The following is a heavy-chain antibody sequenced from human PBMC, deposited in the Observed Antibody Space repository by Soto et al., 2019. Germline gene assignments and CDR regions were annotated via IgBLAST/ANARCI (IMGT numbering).Heavy chain of an antibody. J-gene: IGHJ4*02. V-gene: IGHV2-26*01. CDR3: ARIRIAAAGMGPDY. Sequence: SGPTLVNPTETLTLTCTVSGFSLSNARMGVSWIRQPPGKALEWLAHIFSNDEKSYSTSLKSRLTISKDTSKSQVVLTMTNMDPVDTATYYCARIRIAAAGMGPDYWGQGTLVTVSS. D-gene: IGHD6-13*01. CDR2: IFSNDEK. CDR1: GFSLSNARMG.